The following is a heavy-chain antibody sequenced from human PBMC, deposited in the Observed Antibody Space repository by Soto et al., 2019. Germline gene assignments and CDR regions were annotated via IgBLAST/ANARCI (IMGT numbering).Heavy chain of an antibody. J-gene: IGHJ6*01. D-gene: IGHD2-21*02. CDR2: IYYSGCT. Sequence: QVQLQESGPGLVKPSQTLSLTCTVSGGSISSGGYYWSWIRQHPGKGLEWIGYIYYSGCTYYNPSLKIRVKISVDSSKNQFSLKLSSVTAADKSVYYCARVCGGDCHYGRDVWGQGTTVTVSS. V-gene: IGHV4-31*03. CDR1: GGSISSGGYY. CDR3: ARVCGGDCHYGRDV.